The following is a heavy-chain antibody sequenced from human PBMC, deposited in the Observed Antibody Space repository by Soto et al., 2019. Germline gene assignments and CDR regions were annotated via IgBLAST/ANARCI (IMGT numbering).Heavy chain of an antibody. D-gene: IGHD6-13*01. CDR1: GFTFSSYA. Sequence: GGSLRLSCAASGFTFSSYAMSWVPQAPGKGLEWVSAISGSGGSTYYADSVKGRFTISRDNSKNTLYLQMNSLRAEDTAVYYCAKGQRLVQRVDFDYWGQGTLVTVSS. J-gene: IGHJ4*02. CDR2: ISGSGGST. CDR3: AKGQRLVQRVDFDY. V-gene: IGHV3-23*01.